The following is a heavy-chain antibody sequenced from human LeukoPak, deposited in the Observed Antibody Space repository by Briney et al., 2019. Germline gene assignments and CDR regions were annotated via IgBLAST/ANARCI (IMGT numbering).Heavy chain of an antibody. D-gene: IGHD3-22*01. CDR1: GYTFTSYY. J-gene: IGHJ4*02. V-gene: IGHV1-46*01. CDR3: AISGRRGYYDSSGECSY. Sequence: GASVKVSCKASGYTFTSYYMHWVRQAPGQGIEWMGIINPSGGSTSYAQKFQGRVTMTRDTSTSTVYMELSSLRSEDTAVYYCAISGRRGYYDSSGECSYWGQGTLVTVSS. CDR2: INPSGGST.